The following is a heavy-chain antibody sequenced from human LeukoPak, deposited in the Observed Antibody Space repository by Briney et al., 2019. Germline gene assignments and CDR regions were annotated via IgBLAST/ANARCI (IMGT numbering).Heavy chain of an antibody. Sequence: SETLSLTCTVSGGSISSGGYYWSWIRQHPGKGLEWIGYIYYSGSTYYNPSLKSRVTISVDTSKNQFSLKLSSVTAADTAVYYCASSIAAAGPFDYWGQGTLVTVSS. J-gene: IGHJ4*02. CDR2: IYYSGST. V-gene: IGHV4-31*03. CDR3: ASSIAAAGPFDY. CDR1: GGSISSGGYY. D-gene: IGHD6-13*01.